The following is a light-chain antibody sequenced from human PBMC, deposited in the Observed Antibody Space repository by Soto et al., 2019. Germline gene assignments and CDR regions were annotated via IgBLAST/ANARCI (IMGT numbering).Light chain of an antibody. CDR3: QQYNGT. V-gene: IGKV1-5*03. CDR1: QSISSW. CDR2: KAS. J-gene: IGKJ1*01. Sequence: DIQMTQSPSTLSASVGDRVTITCRASQSISSWLAWYQQKPGKAPKLLIYKASSLESVVPSRFSGSGSGTQFTLTLCSLQPEDFAIYHCQQYNGTFGQGTKVEIK.